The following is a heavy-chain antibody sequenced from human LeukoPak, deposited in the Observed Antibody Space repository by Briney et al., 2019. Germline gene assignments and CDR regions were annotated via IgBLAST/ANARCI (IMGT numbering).Heavy chain of an antibody. V-gene: IGHV4-34*01. J-gene: IGHJ4*02. Sequence: PSETLSLTCAVYGGSFSGYYRSWIRQPPGKGLEWIGEINHSGSTNYNPSLKSRVTISVDTSKNQFSLKLSSVTAADTAVYYCARDLYDIWSGYSGRLYYFDYWGQGTLVTVSS. CDR1: GGSFSGYY. CDR3: ARDLYDIWSGYSGRLYYFDY. CDR2: INHSGST. D-gene: IGHD3-3*01.